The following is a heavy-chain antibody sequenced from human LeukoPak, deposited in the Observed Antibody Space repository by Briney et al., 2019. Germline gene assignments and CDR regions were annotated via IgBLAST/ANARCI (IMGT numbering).Heavy chain of an antibody. V-gene: IGHV1-8*01. D-gene: IGHD3-10*01. CDR2: MNPNSGNT. CDR3: ARAHTMVRGVMTFRY. Sequence: GASVKVSCKASGYTFTSYDINWVRQATGQGLEWMGWMNPNSGNTGYAQKFQGRVTMTRNTSISTAYMELNSLRSEDTAVYYCARAHTMVRGVMTFRYWGQGTLVTVSS. J-gene: IGHJ4*02. CDR1: GYTFTSYD.